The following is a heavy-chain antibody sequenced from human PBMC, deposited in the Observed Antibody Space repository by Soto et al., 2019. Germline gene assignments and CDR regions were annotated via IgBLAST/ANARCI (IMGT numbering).Heavy chain of an antibody. Sequence: XETLCLTCTVAGCSMSSYYWSWIRQPPGKGLEWIGYIYYSGSTNYNPSLKSRVTISVNTSKNQFPLKLSSVTAADTAVYYCARMSTIFGVVIMGRGMDVWGQGTTVTVSS. CDR1: GCSMSSYY. CDR2: IYYSGST. J-gene: IGHJ6*02. D-gene: IGHD3-3*01. V-gene: IGHV4-59*01. CDR3: ARMSTIFGVVIMGRGMDV.